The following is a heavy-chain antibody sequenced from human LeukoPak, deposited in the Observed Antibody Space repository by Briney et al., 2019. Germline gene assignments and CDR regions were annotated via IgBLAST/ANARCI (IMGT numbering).Heavy chain of an antibody. J-gene: IGHJ4*02. D-gene: IGHD2-2*01. CDR2: ISSSSSTI. Sequence: PGGSLRLSCAASGFTFSSYSMNWVRQAPGKGLEWVSYISSSSSTIYYADSVKGRFTISRDNAKNSLYLQMNSLRAEDTAVYYCATEGYCSSTSCYYFDYWGQGTLVTVSS. CDR1: GFTFSSYS. V-gene: IGHV3-48*01. CDR3: ATEGYCSSTSCYYFDY.